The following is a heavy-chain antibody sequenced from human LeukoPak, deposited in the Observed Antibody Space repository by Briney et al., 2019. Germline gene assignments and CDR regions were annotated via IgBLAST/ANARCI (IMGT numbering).Heavy chain of an antibody. Sequence: GESLKISCKGSGYTFTTYWIGWVRQMPEKGLQWMGVIYPGDSDTRYSPSFQGQVTISTDTSINTAYLQWSSLKASDTALYYCATLVSLVDAFDIWGQGTLVTVSS. CDR3: ATLVSLVDAFDI. CDR2: IYPGDSDT. D-gene: IGHD6-13*01. V-gene: IGHV5-51*01. J-gene: IGHJ3*02. CDR1: GYTFTTYW.